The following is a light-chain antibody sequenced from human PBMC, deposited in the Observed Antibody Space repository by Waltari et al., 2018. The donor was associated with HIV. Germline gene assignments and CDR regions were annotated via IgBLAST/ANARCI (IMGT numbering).Light chain of an antibody. CDR1: QSVSSY. CDR3: QQHGSSPLT. J-gene: IGKJ4*01. CDR2: GAS. Sequence: EIALTQSPGTLSLSPGDRAILSCRASQSVSSYLAWYQQKPGQAPRLLIHGASNRATGIPDRFSASGSGTDFTLTISRLEPEDSAVYYCQQHGSSPLTFGGGTKVEIK. V-gene: IGKV3-20*01.